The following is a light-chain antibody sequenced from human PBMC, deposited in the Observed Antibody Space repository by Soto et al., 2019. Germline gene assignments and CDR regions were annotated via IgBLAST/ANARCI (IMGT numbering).Light chain of an antibody. J-gene: IGKJ1*01. CDR3: QEYSDSSWT. CDR1: QSIDNK. CDR2: DAS. Sequence: DIQVTKSPSTLSRSVGDRVTITCRASQSIDNKLAWYQRKPGKAPKLLIYDASTLESGVPSTFDGSGFGTEFTLTISSLQPDDFATYYCQEYSDSSWTFGQGTKVDIK. V-gene: IGKV1-5*01.